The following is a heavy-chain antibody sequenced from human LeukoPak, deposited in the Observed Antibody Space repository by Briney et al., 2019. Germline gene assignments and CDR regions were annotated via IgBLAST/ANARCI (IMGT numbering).Heavy chain of an antibody. Sequence: ASVKVSCKASGYTFISYGITWVRQAPGQGLEWLGWISTYSGKPNYAQNLQGRVTMTTDTYTSTAYMELRSLRSDDTAVYYCARGGPGAEILGFFNHGTFFDYWGQGALVTVSS. CDR1: GYTFISYG. CDR2: ISTYSGKP. V-gene: IGHV1-18*01. D-gene: IGHD1-26*01. J-gene: IGHJ4*02. CDR3: ARGGPGAEILGFFNHGTFFDY.